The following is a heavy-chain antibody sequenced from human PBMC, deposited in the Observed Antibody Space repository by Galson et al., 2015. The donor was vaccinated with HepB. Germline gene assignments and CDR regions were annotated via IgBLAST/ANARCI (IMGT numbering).Heavy chain of an antibody. Sequence: SVKVSCKASGYTFTSYYMHWVRQAPGQGLEWMGIINPSGGSTSYAQKFQGRVTMTRDTSTSTVYMELSSLRSEDTAVYYCARDYWNCSSTSCPGGYYYGMDVWGQGTTVTVSS. CDR2: INPSGGST. CDR3: ARDYWNCSSTSCPGGYYYGMDV. J-gene: IGHJ6*02. V-gene: IGHV1-46*01. D-gene: IGHD2-2*01. CDR1: GYTFTSYY.